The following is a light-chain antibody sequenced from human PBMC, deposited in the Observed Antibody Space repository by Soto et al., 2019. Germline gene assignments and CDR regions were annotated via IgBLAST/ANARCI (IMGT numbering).Light chain of an antibody. J-gene: IGKJ5*01. V-gene: IGKV3-20*01. Sequence: EIVLTQSPSTLSLSPGERATLSCRASQSVNSRYLAWYQQKPGQAPRFLIYGASSRATGIPGRFNGSGSGTDFTLTISRLEPEDFAVYYCQQYGSSPPITFGQGTRLEIK. CDR3: QQYGSSPPIT. CDR2: GAS. CDR1: QSVNSRY.